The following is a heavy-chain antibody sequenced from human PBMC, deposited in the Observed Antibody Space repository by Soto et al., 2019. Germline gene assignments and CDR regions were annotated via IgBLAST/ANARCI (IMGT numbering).Heavy chain of an antibody. D-gene: IGHD3-3*01. V-gene: IGHV3-49*03. CDR3: ARNGGYDFWSGYYTPGWFDP. CDR1: GFTFGDYA. CDR2: IRSKAYGGTT. J-gene: IGHJ5*02. Sequence: PGGSLRLSCTASGFTFGDYAMSWFRQAPGKGLEWVGFIRSKAYGGTTEYAASVKGRFTISRDDSKSIAYLQMNSLKTEDTAVYYCARNGGYDFWSGYYTPGWFDPWGQGTLVTVSS.